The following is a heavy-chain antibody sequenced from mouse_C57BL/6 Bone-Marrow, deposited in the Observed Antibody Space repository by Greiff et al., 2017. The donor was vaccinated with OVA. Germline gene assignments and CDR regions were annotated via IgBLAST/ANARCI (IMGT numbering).Heavy chain of an antibody. CDR3: ARSETDWYFDV. Sequence: VQLQQPGAELVKPGASVKLSCKASGYTFTSYWMHWVKQRPGQGLEWIGMIHPNSGSTNYNEKFKSKATLTVDKSSSTAYMQLSSLTSEDSAVYYCARSETDWYFDVWGTGTTVTVSS. CDR2: IHPNSGST. CDR1: GYTFTSYW. J-gene: IGHJ1*03. V-gene: IGHV1-64*01.